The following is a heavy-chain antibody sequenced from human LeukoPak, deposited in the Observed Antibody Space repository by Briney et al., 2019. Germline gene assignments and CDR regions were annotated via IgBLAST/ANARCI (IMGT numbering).Heavy chain of an antibody. CDR3: AKEETTVKTPGIDY. D-gene: IGHD4-11*01. CDR2: INTSGGRT. V-gene: IGHV3-23*01. J-gene: IGHJ4*02. Sequence: GGSLRLSCAASGFTFSSYAMSWVRQAPGRGLEWVSAINTSGGRTYYADSVKGRFTISRDNSKNTPSLQMNSLRAEDTAVYYCAKEETTVKTPGIDYWGQGTLVTVSS. CDR1: GFTFSSYA.